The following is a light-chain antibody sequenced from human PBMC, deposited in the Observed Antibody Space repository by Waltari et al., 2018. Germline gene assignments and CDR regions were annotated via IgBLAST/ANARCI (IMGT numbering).Light chain of an antibody. CDR2: AAS. V-gene: IGKV1-27*01. CDR1: QGISNY. J-gene: IGKJ3*01. Sequence: DIXMTQSPSSLSASVGDRVTITCRASQGISNYLAWYQQQPGKVPKLLIYAASTLQSGVPSRFSGGGSGTDFTLTISSLQPEDVATYYCQKYNNALFAFGPGTKVDIK. CDR3: QKYNNALFA.